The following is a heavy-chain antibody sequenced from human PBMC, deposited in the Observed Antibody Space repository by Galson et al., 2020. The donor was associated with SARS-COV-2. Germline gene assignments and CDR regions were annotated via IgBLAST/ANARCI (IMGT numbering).Heavy chain of an antibody. CDR2: IYSGGST. J-gene: IGHJ3*02. Sequence: GGSLRLSCAASGFTVSSSYMNWVRQAPVKGLDWVSVIYSGGSTYYADSVKGRFTISRDSSKNTLYLQMNTLRAEDTAVYYCARDCNFYVGGAFDIWGQGIMVTVSS. CDR1: GFTVSSSY. V-gene: IGHV3-66*02. D-gene: IGHD2-21*02. CDR3: ARDCNFYVGGAFDI.